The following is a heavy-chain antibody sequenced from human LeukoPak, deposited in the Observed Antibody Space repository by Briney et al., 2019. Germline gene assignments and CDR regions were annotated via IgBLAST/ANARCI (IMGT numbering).Heavy chain of an antibody. CDR2: IIPIFGTA. J-gene: IGHJ4*02. Sequence: SVKVSCKASGGTFISYAISWVRQAPGQGLEWMGGIIPIFGTANYAQKFQGRVTITAGESTSTAYMELSSLRSEDTAVYYCARGYSYGGGYWGQGTLVTVSS. V-gene: IGHV1-69*13. CDR3: ARGYSYGGGY. CDR1: GGTFISYA. D-gene: IGHD5-18*01.